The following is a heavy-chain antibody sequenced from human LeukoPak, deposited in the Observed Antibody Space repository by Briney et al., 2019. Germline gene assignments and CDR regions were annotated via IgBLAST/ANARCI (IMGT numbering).Heavy chain of an antibody. J-gene: IGHJ6*04. CDR3: AKGSSSSSWYLRHYCYYGMDV. D-gene: IGHD6-13*01. Sequence: GGSLRLSCAASGFTFSSYGMHWVCQAPGKGLEWVAVISHDGSNKYYADSVKGRFTISRDNSKNTLYLQMNSLRAEDTAVYYCAKGSSSSSWYLRHYCYYGMDVWGKGTTVTVSS. V-gene: IGHV3-30*18. CDR1: GFTFSSYG. CDR2: ISHDGSNK.